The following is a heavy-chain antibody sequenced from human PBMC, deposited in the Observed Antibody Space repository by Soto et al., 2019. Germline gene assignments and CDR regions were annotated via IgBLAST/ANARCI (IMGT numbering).Heavy chain of an antibody. Sequence: GSLRLYSAASGXTRSGYGMSWARQAPGKGPEWVANIKQDGSDHYFVDYVKGLFTSSRDNANNSLYLQMNSLKTDDTALYYCARRGRRSGNYADAFDIWGQGTMAPV. CDR3: ARRGRRSGNYADAFDI. D-gene: IGHD1-26*01. CDR1: GXTRSGYG. J-gene: IGHJ3*02. CDR2: IKQDGSDH. V-gene: IGHV3-7*03.